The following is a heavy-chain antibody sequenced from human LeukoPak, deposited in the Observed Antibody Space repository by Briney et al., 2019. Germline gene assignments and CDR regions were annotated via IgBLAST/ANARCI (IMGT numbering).Heavy chain of an antibody. CDR1: GGTFSSYA. D-gene: IGHD7-27*01. CDR3: ARGGASLGIGWFDP. V-gene: IGHV1-46*01. CDR2: INPSGGST. J-gene: IGHJ5*02. Sequence: ASVKVSCKASGGTFSSYAISWVRQAPGQGLEWMGIINPSGGSTSYAQKFQGRVTMTRDTSTSTVYMDLSSLNSEGTAVYYCARGGASLGIGWFDPWGQGTLVTVSS.